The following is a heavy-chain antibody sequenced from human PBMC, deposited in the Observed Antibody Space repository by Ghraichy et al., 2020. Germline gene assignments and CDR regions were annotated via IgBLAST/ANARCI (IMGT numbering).Heavy chain of an antibody. CDR3: ARHRGATTALDY. J-gene: IGHJ4*02. Sequence: SETLSLTCTVSGGSISSYYWSWIRQPPGKGLEWIGYIYYSGSTNYNPSLKSRVTISVDTSKNQFSLKLISVTAADTAVYYCARHRGATTALDYWGQGTWSPSPQ. CDR2: IYYSGST. D-gene: IGHD5-12*01. V-gene: IGHV4-59*01. CDR1: GGSISSYY.